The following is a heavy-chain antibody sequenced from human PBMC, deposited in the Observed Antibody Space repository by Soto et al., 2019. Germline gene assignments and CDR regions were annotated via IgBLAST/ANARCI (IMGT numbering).Heavy chain of an antibody. V-gene: IGHV3-21*01. CDR3: ARSSSWPYYYYGMDV. D-gene: IGHD6-13*01. J-gene: IGHJ6*02. CDR1: GFTFSSYS. Sequence: VGSLRLSCAASGFTFSSYSMNWVRQAPGKGLEWVSSISSSSSYIYYADSVKGRFTISRDNAKNSLYLQMNSLRAEDTAVYYCARSSSWPYYYYGMDVWGQGTTVTVSS. CDR2: ISSSSSYI.